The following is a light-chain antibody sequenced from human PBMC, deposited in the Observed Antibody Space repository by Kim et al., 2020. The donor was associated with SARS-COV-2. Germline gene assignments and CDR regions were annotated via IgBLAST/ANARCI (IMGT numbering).Light chain of an antibody. Sequence: GRSITISCTGTNSDIGAYNYVSWCQQHPGRAPKLMIFHVNKRPSGVSSRFSGSKSANTASLTISGLQAEDEADYYCSSYTNSDSWVFGGGTKVTVL. J-gene: IGLJ3*02. CDR3: SSYTNSDSWV. CDR1: NSDIGAYNY. CDR2: HVN. V-gene: IGLV2-14*04.